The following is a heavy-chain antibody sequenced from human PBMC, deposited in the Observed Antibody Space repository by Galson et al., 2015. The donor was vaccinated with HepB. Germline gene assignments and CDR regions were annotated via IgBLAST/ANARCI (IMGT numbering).Heavy chain of an antibody. J-gene: IGHJ4*02. Sequence: SLRLSCAVSGFTFSSYAMHWVRQAPGKGLEWVAVISDDGSNKYYADSVKGRFTISRDNSKNTLYLQMISLRAEDTASYYCARDGVRGRAYCGGDCYSRDFDSWGQGTLVTVSS. V-gene: IGHV3-30-3*01. CDR1: GFTFSSYA. CDR3: ARDGVRGRAYCGGDCYSRDFDS. D-gene: IGHD2-21*01. CDR2: ISDDGSNK.